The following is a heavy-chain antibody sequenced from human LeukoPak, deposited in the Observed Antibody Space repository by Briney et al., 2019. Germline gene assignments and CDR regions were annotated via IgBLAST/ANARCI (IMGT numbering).Heavy chain of an antibody. CDR2: INPNSGGT. CDR3: AKDSVPPPAASKEYYYYYMDV. J-gene: IGHJ6*03. V-gene: IGHV1-2*02. D-gene: IGHD6-13*01. CDR1: GYTFTGYY. Sequence: SVKVSCKASGYTFTGYYMHWVRQAPGQGLEWMGWINPNSGGTNYAQKFQGRVTMTRDTSISTAYMELSRLRSDDTAVYYCAKDSVPPPAASKEYYYYYMDVWGKGTTVTISS.